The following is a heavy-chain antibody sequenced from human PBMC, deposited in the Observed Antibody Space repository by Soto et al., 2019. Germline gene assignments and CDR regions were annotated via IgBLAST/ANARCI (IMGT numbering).Heavy chain of an antibody. D-gene: IGHD6-19*01. J-gene: IGHJ4*02. CDR2: ISWNSGSI. Sequence: GGSLRLSCAASGVTFADYAMHWVRPAPGKGLEWVSGISWNSGSIGYADSVKGRFTISRDNSKNTLYLQMGSLRAEDMAMYYCAREAAGFRRYYFDYWGQGTLVTVSS. V-gene: IGHV3-9*03. CDR3: AREAAGFRRYYFDY. CDR1: GVTFADYA.